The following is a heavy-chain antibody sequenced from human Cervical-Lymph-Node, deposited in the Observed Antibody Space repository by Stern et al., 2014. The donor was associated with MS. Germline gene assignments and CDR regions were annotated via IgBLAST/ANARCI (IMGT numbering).Heavy chain of an antibody. V-gene: IGHV3-33*01. J-gene: IGHJ4*02. CDR1: GFTFSSYG. CDR3: AREGRTTSEFYYFDY. CDR2: IWYDGSNK. D-gene: IGHD4-17*01. Sequence: VQLVQSGGGVVQPGRSLRLSCAAPGFTFSSYGMHWVRQAPGKGLGWVXGIWYDGSNKYYADSVKGRFTISRDNSKNTLYLQMNSLRAEDTAVYYCAREGRTTSEFYYFDYWGQGTLVTVSS.